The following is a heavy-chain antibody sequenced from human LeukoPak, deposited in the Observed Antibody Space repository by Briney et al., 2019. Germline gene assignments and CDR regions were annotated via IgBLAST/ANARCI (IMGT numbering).Heavy chain of an antibody. D-gene: IGHD6-13*01. V-gene: IGHV1-18*01. Sequence: GASVKVSCKASGYTFTSYGISWVRQAPGQGLEWMGWISAYNGNTNYAQKLQGRVTMTTDTSTSTAYMELRSLRSDDTAVYYCARINIAAGSDFYYYGMDVWGQGTTVIVSS. CDR2: ISAYNGNT. CDR3: ARINIAAGSDFYYYGMDV. J-gene: IGHJ6*02. CDR1: GYTFTSYG.